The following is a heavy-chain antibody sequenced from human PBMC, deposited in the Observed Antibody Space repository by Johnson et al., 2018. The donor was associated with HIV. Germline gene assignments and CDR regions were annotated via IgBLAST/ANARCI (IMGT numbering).Heavy chain of an antibody. D-gene: IGHD3-10*01. CDR2: ISYDGSNT. Sequence: QVQLVESGGGVVQPGRSLRLSCAASGFTFSSYAMHWVRQAPGKGLEWVAVISYDGSNTYYADSVKGRFTISRDDSKNTLYLQMNSLRAEDTAVYYCAKDGPGGAFDIWGQGTMVTVSS. CDR3: AKDGPGGAFDI. J-gene: IGHJ3*02. CDR1: GFTFSSYA. V-gene: IGHV3-30-3*01.